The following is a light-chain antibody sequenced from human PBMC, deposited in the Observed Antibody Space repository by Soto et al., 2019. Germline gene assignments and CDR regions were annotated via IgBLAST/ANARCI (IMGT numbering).Light chain of an antibody. Sequence: QMTQSPFTLSGYLGDRVTIXCRASRSVSLWLAWYQQKPGKAPKLLIYKASTLKSGVPSRFSGSGSGTEFTLTISSLQPDDFATYYCQHYNSYSEPSGQGTKVDVK. CDR1: RSVSLW. J-gene: IGKJ1*01. V-gene: IGKV1-5*03. CDR3: QHYNSYSEP. CDR2: KAS.